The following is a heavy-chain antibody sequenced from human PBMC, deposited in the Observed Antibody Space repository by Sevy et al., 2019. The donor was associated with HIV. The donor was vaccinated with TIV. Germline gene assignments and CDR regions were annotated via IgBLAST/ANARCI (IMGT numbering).Heavy chain of an antibody. CDR2: IYYNVRI. CDR3: TRVGGLTDYGMDV. J-gene: IGHJ6*02. D-gene: IGHD1-26*01. Sequence: SDTLSLTCTVSGGSVSSDTYYWTWIRQPPGKGLEFIGYIYYNVRINYNPSLKSRVTISVDTSKNQFSLKLTSVTAADTAVYYCTRVGGLTDYGMDVWGQGTTVTVSS. CDR1: GGSVSSDTYY. V-gene: IGHV4-61*01.